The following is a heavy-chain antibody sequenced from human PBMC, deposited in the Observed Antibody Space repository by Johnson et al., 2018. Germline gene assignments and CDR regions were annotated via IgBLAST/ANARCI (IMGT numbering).Heavy chain of an antibody. V-gene: IGHV3-23*04. CDR2: VSGRVGST. J-gene: IGHJ1*01. CDR3: AKVESSGTFYGFFHH. Sequence: VQLVESGGGLVQHGGSLRLSCAGSGFPFSTYTMTWVRQSPGKGLEWVSAVSGRVGSTNYADSVKGRFITTRDNSKNTQYPQMDSLRAEDTAIYYCAKVESSGTFYGFFHHWGQGTLVTVSS. CDR1: GFPFSTYT. D-gene: IGHD1-26*01.